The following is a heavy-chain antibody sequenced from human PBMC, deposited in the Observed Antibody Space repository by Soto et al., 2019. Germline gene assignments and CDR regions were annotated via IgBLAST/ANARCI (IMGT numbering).Heavy chain of an antibody. J-gene: IGHJ6*04. V-gene: IGHV1-18*01. Sequence: QVQLVQSGAEVKKPGASVKVSCKASGYTFTSYGISWVRQAPGQGLEWMGWISAYNGNTNYAQKLQGRVTMTTDTSPRSAYLELTSLRSGDTAVYYCARAPKRRAAAGTSYYYYVMCVWGEGTTVTVSS. CDR2: ISAYNGNT. D-gene: IGHD6-13*01. CDR1: GYTFTSYG. CDR3: ARAPKRRAAAGTSYYYYVMCV.